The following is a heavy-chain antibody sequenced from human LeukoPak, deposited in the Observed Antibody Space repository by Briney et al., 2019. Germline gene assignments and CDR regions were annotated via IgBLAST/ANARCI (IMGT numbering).Heavy chain of an antibody. D-gene: IGHD1-26*01. Sequence: GGSLRLSCAASGFTFSSYAMHWVRQAPGKGLEWVAVISYDGSNKYYADSVKGRFTISRDNSKNTLYLQMNSLRAEDTAVYYCARDSNPGLYHSSVWADYWGQGTLVTVSS. CDR3: ARDSNPGLYHSSVWADY. CDR2: ISYDGSNK. CDR1: GFTFSSYA. V-gene: IGHV3-30-3*01. J-gene: IGHJ4*02.